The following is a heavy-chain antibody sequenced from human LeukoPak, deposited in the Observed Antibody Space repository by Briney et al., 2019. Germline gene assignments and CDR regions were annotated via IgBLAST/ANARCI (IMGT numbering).Heavy chain of an antibody. CDR3: ARDSPRYSSSSVPFDY. CDR2: IIPIFGTA. D-gene: IGHD6-6*01. V-gene: IGHV1-69*13. CDR1: GGTFSSYA. Sequence: GASVKVSCKASGGTFSSYAISWVRQAPGQGLEWMGGIIPIFGTANYAQKFQGRVTITADESTSTAYMELSSLRSEDTAVYYCARDSPRYSSSSVPFDYWGQGTLVTVSS. J-gene: IGHJ4*02.